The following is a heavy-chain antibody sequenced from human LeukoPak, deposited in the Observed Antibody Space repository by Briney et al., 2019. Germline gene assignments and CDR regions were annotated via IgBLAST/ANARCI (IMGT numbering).Heavy chain of an antibody. Sequence: SETLSLTCAVYGGSFSGYYWSWIRQPPGKGLEWIGEINHSGSTNYNPSLKSRVTISVDTSKNQFSLKLSSVTAADTAVYYCARGSVLYGSGYYFDYWGQGTLVTVSS. J-gene: IGHJ4*02. CDR3: ARGSVLYGSGYYFDY. D-gene: IGHD3-10*01. CDR1: GGSFSGYY. CDR2: INHSGST. V-gene: IGHV4-34*01.